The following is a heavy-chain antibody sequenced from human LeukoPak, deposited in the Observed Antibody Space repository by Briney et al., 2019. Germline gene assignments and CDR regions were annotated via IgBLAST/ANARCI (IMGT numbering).Heavy chain of an antibody. J-gene: IGHJ6*03. CDR1: GYTFTSYD. D-gene: IGHD2-15*01. Sequence: GASVKVSCKASGYTFTSYDINWVRQATGQGLEWMGWMNPNSGNTGYAQKFQGRVTMTRNTSISTAYMELSSLRSEDTAVYYCARSANLGDCSGGSCFYYYYYMDVWGKGTTVTVSS. CDR2: MNPNSGNT. V-gene: IGHV1-8*01. CDR3: ARSANLGDCSGGSCFYYYYYMDV.